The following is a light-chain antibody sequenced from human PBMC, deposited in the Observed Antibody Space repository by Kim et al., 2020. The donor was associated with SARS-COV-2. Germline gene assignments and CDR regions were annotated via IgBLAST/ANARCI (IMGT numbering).Light chain of an antibody. J-gene: IGKJ2*03. CDR1: QSVLYNSNNKNY. CDR2: WAS. CDR3: QQYYSTPPS. Sequence: ATLNCKSSQSVLYNSNNKNYLAWYQQKPGQAPKLLIYWASIRESGVSDRFSGSGSETDFTLTISSLQAEDVAVYYCQQYYSTPPSFGQGTKLEI. V-gene: IGKV4-1*01.